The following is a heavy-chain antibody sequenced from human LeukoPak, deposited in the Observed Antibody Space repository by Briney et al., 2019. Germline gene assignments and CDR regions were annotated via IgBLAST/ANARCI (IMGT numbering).Heavy chain of an antibody. CDR3: AKGDAYYGSGSLGY. J-gene: IGHJ4*02. V-gene: IGHV3-23*01. Sequence: GASLRLSCAASGFTFSSYAMSWVRQAPGKGLEWVSAISGSGGSTYYADSVKGRFTISRDNSKNTLYLQMNSLRAEDTAVYYCAKGDAYYGSGSLGYWGQGTLVTVSS. CDR1: GFTFSSYA. CDR2: ISGSGGST. D-gene: IGHD3-10*01.